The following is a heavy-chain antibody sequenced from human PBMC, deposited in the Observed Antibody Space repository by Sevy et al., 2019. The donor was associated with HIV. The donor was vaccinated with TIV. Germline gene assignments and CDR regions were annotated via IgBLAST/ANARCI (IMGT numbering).Heavy chain of an antibody. J-gene: IGHJ4*02. V-gene: IGHV3-15*07. D-gene: IGHD3-22*01. CDR2: IKGKSNGGAT. CDR3: TTERHYFDRNTVYAEFVPIAY. Sequence: GGSLRLSCAASGFTFTNAWMNWVRQAPGMRLEWVGRIKGKSNGGATDYAAPVKCRFTISSDDSKNTLYLQMTSLKIEDTAVYYCTTERHYFDRNTVYAEFVPIAYWGQGRLVTVSS. CDR1: GFTFTNAW.